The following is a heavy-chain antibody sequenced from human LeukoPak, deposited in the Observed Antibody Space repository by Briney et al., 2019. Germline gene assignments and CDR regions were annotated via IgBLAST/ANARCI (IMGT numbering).Heavy chain of an antibody. CDR3: AREETYHYDSSGFYLYYFDY. CDR1: GGSISSGRYY. D-gene: IGHD3-22*01. CDR2: IYTTGST. J-gene: IGHJ4*02. Sequence: PSETLSLTCTVSGGSISSGRYYWSWIRQPAGKGLEWIGRIYTTGSTNYNPSLKSRVTISVDTSKNQFSLKLSSVTAADTAVYYCAREETYHYDSSGFYLYYFDYWGQGALVTVSS. V-gene: IGHV4-61*02.